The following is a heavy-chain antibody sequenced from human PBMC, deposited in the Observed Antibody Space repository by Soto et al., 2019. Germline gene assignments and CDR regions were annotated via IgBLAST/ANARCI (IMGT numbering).Heavy chain of an antibody. CDR3: ASTKLLWFGELLYFNY. Sequence: ASVKVSCKASGYTFTSYGISWVRQAPGQGLEWMGWISAYNGNTNYAQKLQGRVTMTTDTSTSTAYMELRSLRSDDTAVYYCASTKLLWFGELLYFNYWGQGTLVTVSS. J-gene: IGHJ4*02. D-gene: IGHD3-10*01. V-gene: IGHV1-18*01. CDR1: GYTFTSYG. CDR2: ISAYNGNT.